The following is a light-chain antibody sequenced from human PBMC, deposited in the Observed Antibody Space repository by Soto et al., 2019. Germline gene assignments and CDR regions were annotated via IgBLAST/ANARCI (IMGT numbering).Light chain of an antibody. CDR1: QSISSW. CDR2: DAS. J-gene: IGKJ1*01. CDR3: QQYNSYPWT. Sequence: DIQMTQAPSTLSASVGDIVTITCRASQSISSWLAWYQQKPGKAPKLLIYDASSLESGVPSRFSGSGSGTEFTITISSLQPDDFATYYCQQYNSYPWTFGQGTKVEIK. V-gene: IGKV1-5*01.